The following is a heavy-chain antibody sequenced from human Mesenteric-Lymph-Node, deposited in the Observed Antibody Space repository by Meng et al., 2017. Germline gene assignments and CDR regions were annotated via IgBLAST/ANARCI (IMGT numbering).Heavy chain of an antibody. CDR3: AKEFAVTGTGNFDF. CDR1: GFTFSSYA. Sequence: GGSLRLSCAASGFTFSSYAMTWVRQVPVKGLEWVSAITGSGGSTYYADSVKGRFIISRDNSKNTVYLQMNGLGAEDTAVYYCAKEFAVTGTGNFDFWGQGILVTVSS. J-gene: IGHJ4*02. V-gene: IGHV3-23*01. D-gene: IGHD6-19*01. CDR2: ITGSGGST.